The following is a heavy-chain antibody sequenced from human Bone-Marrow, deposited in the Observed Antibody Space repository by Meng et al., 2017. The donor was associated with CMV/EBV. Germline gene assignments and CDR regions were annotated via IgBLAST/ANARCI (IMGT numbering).Heavy chain of an antibody. CDR1: GGSVGSNTYY. D-gene: IGHD6-6*01. CDR2: FSDSGST. J-gene: IGHJ6*02. CDR3: ARHAYSTSSPYYYYGLDV. V-gene: IGHV4-61*03. Sequence: SETLSLTCTVSGGSVGSNTYYWTWIRQSPGKGLEWIGYFSDSGSTNYNPSLKHRVTISVDTSKNHFSLKLSSVTAADTAIYYCARHAYSTSSPYYYYGLDVWGQGTTVTVSS.